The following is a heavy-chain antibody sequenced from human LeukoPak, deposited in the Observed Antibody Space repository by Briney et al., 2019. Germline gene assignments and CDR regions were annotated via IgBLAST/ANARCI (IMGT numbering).Heavy chain of an antibody. CDR1: GYTFTSYA. D-gene: IGHD3-3*01. CDR3: ARDAPDGGVSKFDY. CDR2: INTNTGNP. V-gene: IGHV7-4-1*02. J-gene: IGHJ4*02. Sequence: GASVKVSCKASGYTFTSYALNWVRQAPGQGLEWMGWINTNTGNPTYAQGFTGRFVFSLDTSVSTAYLRISSLKAEDTAVYYCARDAPDGGVSKFDYWGQGTLVTVSS.